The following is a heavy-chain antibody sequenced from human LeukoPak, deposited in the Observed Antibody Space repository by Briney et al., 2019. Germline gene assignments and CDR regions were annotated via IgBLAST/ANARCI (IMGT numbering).Heavy chain of an antibody. CDR3: ARGSFGGYDC. CDR2: ITTSSNTI. CDR1: GFTFSTYS. Sequence: GGSLRLSCAASGFTFSTYSMNWVRQAPGKGLEWIAYITTSSNTIYYADSVKGRFTIPRDNAKKSLYLQMNSLRAEDTAVYYCARGSFGGYDCWGQGTLVTVSS. V-gene: IGHV3-48*01. J-gene: IGHJ4*02. D-gene: IGHD3-10*01.